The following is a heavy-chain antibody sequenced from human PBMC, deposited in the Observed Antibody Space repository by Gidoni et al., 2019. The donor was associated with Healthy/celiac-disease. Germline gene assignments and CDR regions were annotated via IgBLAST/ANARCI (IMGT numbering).Heavy chain of an antibody. CDR1: GGSFSGYY. Sequence: QVQLQQWGAGLLKPSETLSLTCAVDGGSFSGYYWSWIRQPPGKGLEWIGEINHSGSTNYNPSLNSRVTISVDTSKNQFSLKLSSVTAADTAVYYCARGSGSYYREYYFDYWGQGTLVTVSS. CDR2: INHSGST. J-gene: IGHJ4*02. V-gene: IGHV4-34*01. D-gene: IGHD1-26*01. CDR3: ARGSGSYYREYYFDY.